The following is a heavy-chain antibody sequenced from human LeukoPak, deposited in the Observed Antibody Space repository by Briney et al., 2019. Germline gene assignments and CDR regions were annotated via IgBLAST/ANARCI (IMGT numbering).Heavy chain of an antibody. V-gene: IGHV1-46*01. J-gene: IGHJ6*02. D-gene: IGHD6-19*01. CDR1: GYTFTSYY. Sequence: GASVKVSCKASGYTFTSYYMHWVRQAPGQGLEWMGIINPSGGSTSYAQKFQGRVTMTRDTSTSTVYMELSSLRSEDTAVYYCARDRPGYSSGWYEYYYYGMDVWGQGTTVTVSS. CDR3: ARDRPGYSSGWYEYYYYGMDV. CDR2: INPSGGST.